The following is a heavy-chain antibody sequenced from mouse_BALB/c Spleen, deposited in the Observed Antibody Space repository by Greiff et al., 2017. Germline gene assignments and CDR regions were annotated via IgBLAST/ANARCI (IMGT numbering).Heavy chain of an antibody. J-gene: IGHJ4*01. V-gene: IGHV1-63*02. Sequence: QVQLQQSGAELVRPGTSVKISCKASGYTFTNYWLGWVKQRPGHGLEWFGDIYPGGGYTNYNEKFKGKATLTADTSSSTAYMQLSSLTSEDSAVYFCARGNGNYYAMDYWGQGTSVTVSS. CDR1: GYTFTNYW. CDR2: IYPGGGYT. D-gene: IGHD2-1*01. CDR3: ARGNGNYYAMDY.